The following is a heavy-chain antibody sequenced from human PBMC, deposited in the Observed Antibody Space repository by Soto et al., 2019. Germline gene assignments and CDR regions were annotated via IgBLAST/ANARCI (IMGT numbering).Heavy chain of an antibody. CDR1: GFTFSSYS. CDR2: ISSSSSTI. D-gene: IGHD3-10*01. V-gene: IGHV3-48*02. Sequence: GGSLRLSCAASGFTFSSYSMNWVRQAPGKGLEWVSYISSSSSTIYYADSVKGRFTISRDNAKNSLYLQMNSLRDEDMAVYYCARDDDPVLRQGSSVPYYFDYWGQGTLVTVSS. CDR3: ARDDDPVLRQGSSVPYYFDY. J-gene: IGHJ4*02.